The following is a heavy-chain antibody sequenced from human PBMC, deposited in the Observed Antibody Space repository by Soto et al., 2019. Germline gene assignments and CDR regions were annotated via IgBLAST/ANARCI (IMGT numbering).Heavy chain of an antibody. V-gene: IGHV3-23*01. J-gene: IGHJ6*03. D-gene: IGHD1-26*01. CDR1: GFTFSSYA. CDR3: AKPDSGSGSSYSYMAV. Sequence: GGSLRLSCAASGFTFSSYAMSWVRQAPGKGLEWVSAISGSGGSTYYADSVKGRFTISRDNSKKTLYLQMNSLRAEDTAVYYCAKPDSGSGSSYSYMAVWGKGTSVTVSS. CDR2: ISGSGGST.